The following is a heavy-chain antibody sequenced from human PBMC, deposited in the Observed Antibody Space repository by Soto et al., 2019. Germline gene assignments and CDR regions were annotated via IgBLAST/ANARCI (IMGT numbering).Heavy chain of an antibody. D-gene: IGHD6-19*01. Sequence: SLRLSWAASGLTFSSYGMHWVRQAPGKGLEWVAVIWYDGSNKYYADSVKGRYTISRDDSKNTVYLQMNSLGAEDTAVYYCTRDPLIAVAAYDAFDIWGQGTSVTVSS. J-gene: IGHJ3*02. V-gene: IGHV3-33*08. CDR2: IWYDGSNK. CDR1: GLTFSSYG. CDR3: TRDPLIAVAAYDAFDI.